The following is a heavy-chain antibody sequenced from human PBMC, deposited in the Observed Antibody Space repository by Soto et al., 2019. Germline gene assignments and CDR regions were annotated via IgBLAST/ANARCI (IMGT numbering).Heavy chain of an antibody. V-gene: IGHV1-46*01. CDR3: AREFPTVDTDMATGAFDS. J-gene: IGHJ3*02. Sequence: ASVKVSCTASGYTFTSYYMHWVRPAPGQVLEWMGIINPSGGSTSYAQKFQGRVTMTRDTSTSTVYMELSSLRSEDTAVYYCAREFPTVDTDMATGAFDSWGQGTVVTVS. CDR2: INPSGGST. CDR1: GYTFTSYY. D-gene: IGHD5-18*01.